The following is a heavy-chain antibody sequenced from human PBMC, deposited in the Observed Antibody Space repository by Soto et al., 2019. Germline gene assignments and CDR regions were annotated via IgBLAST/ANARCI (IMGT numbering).Heavy chain of an antibody. CDR3: ARDYGRNFDY. CDR2: INHSGST. Sequence: SGTLALTCAVYGGSFSGDYWSWIRQPPGKGLEWIGEINHSGSTNYNPSLKSRVTISVDTSKNQFSLKLSSVTAADTAVYYCARDYGRNFDYWGQGTLVTVSS. J-gene: IGHJ4*02. V-gene: IGHV4-34*01. CDR1: GGSFSGDY. D-gene: IGHD3-10*01.